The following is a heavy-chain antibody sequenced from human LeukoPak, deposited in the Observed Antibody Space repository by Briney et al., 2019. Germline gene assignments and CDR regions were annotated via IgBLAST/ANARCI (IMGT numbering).Heavy chain of an antibody. D-gene: IGHD2-2*01. CDR1: GFTFSSYR. CDR3: ARIPYCSSTNCYPSDY. CDR2: INSDGSST. V-gene: IGHV3-74*01. J-gene: IGHJ4*02. Sequence: GGSLRLSCAASGFTFSSYRMHWVRQAPGKGLVWVSRINSDGSSTSYADSVKGRFTISRDNAKNTLYLQMNSLRAGDTAVYYCARIPYCSSTNCYPSDYWGQGTLVTVSS.